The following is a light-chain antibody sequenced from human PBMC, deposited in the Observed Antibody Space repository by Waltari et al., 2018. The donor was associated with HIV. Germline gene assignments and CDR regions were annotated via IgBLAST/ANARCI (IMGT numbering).Light chain of an antibody. J-gene: IGKJ5*01. CDR2: DAS. V-gene: IGKV3-11*01. CDR3: QQRSKWPFT. Sequence: EMVLTQSPVTLSLSPGERATLSCRASQSVSPFLAWYQQKPGQAPRLLIYDASSRATGIPARFSVSGSGTDFTLTISSLEPEDFAVYYCQQRSKWPFTFGQGTRLEIK. CDR1: QSVSPF.